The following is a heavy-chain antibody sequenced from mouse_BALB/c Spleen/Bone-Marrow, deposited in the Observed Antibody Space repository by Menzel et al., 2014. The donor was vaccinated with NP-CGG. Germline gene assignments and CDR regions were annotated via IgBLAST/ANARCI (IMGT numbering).Heavy chain of an antibody. Sequence: VQLQQSGAELEKPGASVKLSCTASGFNIKDTYMHWVKQRPEQGLDWIGRIDPANGITKYDPKFQGKATITADTSTPAAYLQLSSLTSEDTAVYYCAREDYGNSYAMDYWGQGTSVTVSS. CDR1: GFNIKDTY. CDR3: AREDYGNSYAMDY. V-gene: IGHV14-3*02. CDR2: IDPANGIT. J-gene: IGHJ4*01. D-gene: IGHD2-1*01.